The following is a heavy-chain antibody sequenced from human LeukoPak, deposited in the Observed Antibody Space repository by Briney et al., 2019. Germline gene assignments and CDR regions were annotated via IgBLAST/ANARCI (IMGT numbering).Heavy chain of an antibody. CDR1: GGSVSSGSYY. V-gene: IGHV4-61*01. J-gene: IGHJ3*02. CDR3: ARDRHSYDRHDTFDI. CDR2: LYYSGNT. D-gene: IGHD5-18*01. Sequence: PSETLSLTCTVSGGSVSSGSYYWSWIRQPPGKELEWIGRLYYSGNTNYNPSLKSRVTISVDTSKNQFSLKLSSVTAADTAVYYCARDRHSYDRHDTFDIWGQGTMDTVSS.